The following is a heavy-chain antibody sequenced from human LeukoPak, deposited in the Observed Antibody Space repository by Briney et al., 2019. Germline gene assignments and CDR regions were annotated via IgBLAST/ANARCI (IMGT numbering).Heavy chain of an antibody. J-gene: IGHJ4*02. CDR1: GYSFSSYW. V-gene: IGHV5-51*01. D-gene: IGHD6-13*01. CDR3: ARRRGYSSSWYFDY. Sequence: GESLKISCKGSGYSFSSYWIGWVRQMPGKGLERMGIIYPGDSDTRDNPFFQGQVTISADKSNSTAYLQWSSLKDSDTAMYYCARRRGYSSSWYFDYWGQGTLVTVSS. CDR2: IYPGDSDT.